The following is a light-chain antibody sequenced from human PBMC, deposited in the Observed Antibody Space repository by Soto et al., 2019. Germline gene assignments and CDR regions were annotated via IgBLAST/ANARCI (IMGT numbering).Light chain of an antibody. CDR3: QHYNSYSEA. Sequence: DIQMTQSPSTLSGSVVDRVTITCWASQTISSWLAWYQQKPGKAPKLLIYKASTLKSGVPSRFSGSGSGTEITLTISSLQPDDFATYYCQHYNSYSEAFGQGTKVDIK. J-gene: IGKJ1*01. CDR1: QTISSW. V-gene: IGKV1-5*03. CDR2: KAS.